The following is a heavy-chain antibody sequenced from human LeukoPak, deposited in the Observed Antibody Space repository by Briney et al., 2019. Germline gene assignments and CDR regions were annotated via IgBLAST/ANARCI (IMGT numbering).Heavy chain of an antibody. CDR2: MKYDGSEK. CDR3: AKDYSIGYGGIADDY. CDR1: GFTFSSYW. J-gene: IGHJ4*02. V-gene: IGHV3-7*01. D-gene: IGHD2-15*01. Sequence: GGSLRLSCAASGFTFSSYWMSWVRQAPGKGLEWVANMKYDGSEKYYVDSVKGRFTISRDNSKNTLYLQMNSLRAEDTAVYYCAKDYSIGYGGIADDYWGQGTLVTVSS.